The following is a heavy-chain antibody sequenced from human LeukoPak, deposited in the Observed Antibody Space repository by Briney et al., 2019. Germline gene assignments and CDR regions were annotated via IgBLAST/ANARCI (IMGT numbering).Heavy chain of an antibody. CDR1: GFTFSSYS. D-gene: IGHD5-12*01. Sequence: GGSLRLSCAASGFTFSSYSMNWVRQAPGKGLEWVSSISSSSSYIYYADSVKGRFTISRDNAKNSLYLQMNSLRAEDTAVYYCAREPAIVATTGAFDYWGQGTLVTVSS. J-gene: IGHJ4*02. V-gene: IGHV3-21*01. CDR2: ISSSSSYI. CDR3: AREPAIVATTGAFDY.